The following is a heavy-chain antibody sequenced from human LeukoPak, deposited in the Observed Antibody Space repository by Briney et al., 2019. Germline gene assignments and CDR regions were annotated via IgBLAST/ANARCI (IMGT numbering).Heavy chain of an antibody. D-gene: IGHD1-26*01. CDR2: IYYSGST. CDR1: GGSISSYY. V-gene: IGHV4-59*08. Sequence: KPSETLSLTCTVSGGSISSYYWSWIRQPPGKGLEWIGYIYYSGSTYYNPSLKSRVTISVDTSKNQFSLKLSSVTAADTAVYYCARPVGALDAFDIWGQGTMVTVSS. J-gene: IGHJ3*02. CDR3: ARPVGALDAFDI.